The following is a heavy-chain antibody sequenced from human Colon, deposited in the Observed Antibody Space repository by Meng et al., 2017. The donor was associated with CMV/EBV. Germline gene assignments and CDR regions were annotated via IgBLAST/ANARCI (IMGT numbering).Heavy chain of an antibody. J-gene: IGHJ4*02. CDR3: AREAGPFFGVIVYDS. CDR2: INQSGST. V-gene: IGHV4-34*01. Sequence: QVQLKQLGAGLLKTSETLSLTCGVAGGSLSGYYWTWIRQSPGKGLEWIGEINQSGSTNYNPSLKSRVTVSVDTSKNQFSLRVTSVTAADSALYYCAREAGPFFGVIVYDSWGQGTLVTVSS. D-gene: IGHD3-3*01. CDR1: GGSLSGYY.